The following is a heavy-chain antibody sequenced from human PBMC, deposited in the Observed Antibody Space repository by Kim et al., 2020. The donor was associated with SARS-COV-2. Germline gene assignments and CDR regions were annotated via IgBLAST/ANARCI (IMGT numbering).Heavy chain of an antibody. CDR3: ARGVVVPAATGGYGMDV. J-gene: IGHJ6*02. CDR1: GGSISSGSYY. D-gene: IGHD2-2*01. V-gene: IGHV4-61*02. Sequence: SETLSLTCTVSGGSISSGSYYWSWIRQPAGKGLEWIGRIYTSGSTNYNPSLKSRVTISVDTSKNQFSLKLSSVTAADTAVYYCARGVVVPAATGGYGMDVWGQGTTVTVSS. CDR2: IYTSGST.